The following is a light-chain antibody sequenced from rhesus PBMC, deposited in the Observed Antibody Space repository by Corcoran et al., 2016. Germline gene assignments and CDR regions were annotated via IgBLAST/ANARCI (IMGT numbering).Light chain of an antibody. Sequence: SSGLTQEPALSVALGHTVRMTCQGDSLKTYYASCYQQKPGQVPVLVIYGNTNRPSGIPGRFSGSWSGNTGSLTITGAQVEDEADYYCGSWDNSGNHYIFGAGTRLTVL. V-gene: IGLV3S11*01. J-gene: IGLJ1*01. CDR1: SLKTYY. CDR2: GNT. CDR3: GSWDNSGNHYI.